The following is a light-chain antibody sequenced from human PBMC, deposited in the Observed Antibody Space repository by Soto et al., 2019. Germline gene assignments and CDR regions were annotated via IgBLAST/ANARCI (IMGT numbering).Light chain of an antibody. CDR2: GAS. CDR3: QQYCSSSYT. Sequence: EIVLTQSPGTLSLSPGERATLSCRASQSVSSTYLAWYQQNPGQAPRLLIYGASSRATGIPDRFSGSGSGTDFTLTISRLEPEDFAVDFCQQYCSSSYTFGQGTKLEIK. CDR1: QSVSSTY. V-gene: IGKV3-20*01. J-gene: IGKJ2*01.